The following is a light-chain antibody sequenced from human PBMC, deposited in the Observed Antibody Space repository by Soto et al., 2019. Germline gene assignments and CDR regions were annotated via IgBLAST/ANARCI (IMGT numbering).Light chain of an antibody. V-gene: IGLV2-14*01. CDR1: SSDVGGYNY. CDR2: DVS. Sequence: QSVLTQPASVSGSPGQSITISCTGTSSDVGGYNYVSCYQQHPGNAPKLMIYDVSNRPSGVSNRFSGSKSGNTASLTISGLQAEDEADYYCSSYTSSSTYVVFGGGTKLTVL. J-gene: IGLJ2*01. CDR3: SSYTSSSTYVV.